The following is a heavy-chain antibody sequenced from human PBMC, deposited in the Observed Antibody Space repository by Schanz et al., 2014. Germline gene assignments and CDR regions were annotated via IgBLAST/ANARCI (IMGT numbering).Heavy chain of an antibody. V-gene: IGHV7-4-1*01. CDR2: INTNTGNP. Sequence: QVQLVQSGAEEKKPGSSVKVSCKASGDTFRSYTINWVRHAPGQGLEWMGWINTNTGNPTYAQGFTGRFVFSSDSSVSTAYLQIGSLKAEDTAVYDCAPANNYKFDYWGQGTLVTVSS. CDR3: APANNYKFDY. J-gene: IGHJ4*02. D-gene: IGHD4-4*01. CDR1: GDTFRSYT.